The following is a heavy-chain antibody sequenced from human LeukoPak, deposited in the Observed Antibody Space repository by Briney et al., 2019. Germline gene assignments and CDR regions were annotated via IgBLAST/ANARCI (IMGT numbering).Heavy chain of an antibody. Sequence: SETLSLTCAVCGGSFSGYYWSWIRQPPGKGLEWIGEINHSGSTYYNPSLKSRVTIAVETSKNQFSLKLSSVTAADKAVCYCARSCRILDIVATIRARLGGNGFDIWGQGTMVTASS. CDR2: INHSGST. J-gene: IGHJ3*02. V-gene: IGHV4-34*01. CDR3: ARSCRILDIVATIRARLGGNGFDI. D-gene: IGHD5-12*01. CDR1: GGSFSGYY.